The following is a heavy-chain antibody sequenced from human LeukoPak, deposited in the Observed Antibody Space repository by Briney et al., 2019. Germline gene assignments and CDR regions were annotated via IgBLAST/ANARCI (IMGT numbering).Heavy chain of an antibody. CDR3: AKGGYDILTGSDY. Sequence: GGSLRLSCAASGFTFSSYAMSWLRQAPGKGLEWVSAISGSGGSTYYADSVKGRFTISRDNSKNTLYLQMNSLRAEDTAVYYCAKGGYDILTGSDYWGQGTLVTVSS. J-gene: IGHJ4*02. V-gene: IGHV3-23*01. CDR1: GFTFSSYA. D-gene: IGHD3-9*01. CDR2: ISGSGGST.